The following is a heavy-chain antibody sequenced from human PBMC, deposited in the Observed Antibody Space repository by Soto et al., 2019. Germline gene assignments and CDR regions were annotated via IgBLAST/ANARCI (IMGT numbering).Heavy chain of an antibody. CDR1: GFTFSSYA. D-gene: IGHD3-9*01. CDR2: ISGSGGST. J-gene: IGHJ6*02. V-gene: IGHV3-23*01. Sequence: EVQLLESGGGLVQPGGSLRLSCAASGFTFSSYAMSWVRQAPGKGLEWVSAISGSGGSTYYADSVKGRFTISRDNSKNTLYLQMNSLRAEDTAVYYCAKAVAYYDILTGYYHSHYYGMDVWGQGTTVTVSS. CDR3: AKAVAYYDILTGYYHSHYYGMDV.